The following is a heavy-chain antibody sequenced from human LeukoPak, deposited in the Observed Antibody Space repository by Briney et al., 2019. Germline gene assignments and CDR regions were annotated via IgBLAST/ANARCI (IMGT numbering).Heavy chain of an antibody. Sequence: GASVKVSCRASGYTFTSYYMHWVRQAPGQGPEWMGIIYPSGGGTTYAQKFQGRFAMTRDTSTSTVYMELYSLRSEDTAVYYCARAGGGYSSDLWGQGTLVIVSS. CDR3: ARAGGGYSSDL. CDR2: IYPSGGGT. CDR1: GYTFTSYY. J-gene: IGHJ4*02. D-gene: IGHD3-22*01. V-gene: IGHV1-46*01.